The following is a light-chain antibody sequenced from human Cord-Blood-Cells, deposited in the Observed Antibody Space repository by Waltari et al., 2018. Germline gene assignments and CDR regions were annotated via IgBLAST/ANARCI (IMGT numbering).Light chain of an antibody. CDR1: SSNIGSNT. CDR2: SNN. J-gene: IGLJ3*02. CDR3: AAWDDSLNGWV. V-gene: IGLV1-44*01. Sequence: QSVLTQPPSASGTPGQRVTISCSGISSNIGSNTVNWYQQLPGTAPKLLIYSNNQRPSGVPDRFSGSKSGTSASLAISGLQSEDEADYDCAAWDDSLNGWVFGGGTKLTVL.